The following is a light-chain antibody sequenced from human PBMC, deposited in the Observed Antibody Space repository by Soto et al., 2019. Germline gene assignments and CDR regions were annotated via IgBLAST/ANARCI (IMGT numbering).Light chain of an antibody. CDR2: AAS. Sequence: DIQMTQSPSTLSVSVGDRVTITCRASESINGWLAWYQQKPGRAPELLIYAASTLQSGVPSRFSGSGSGTDFTLTISCLQSEDFATYYCQQYYSFPLTFGQGTKVDI. J-gene: IGKJ1*01. CDR3: QQYYSFPLT. V-gene: IGKV1-5*01. CDR1: ESINGW.